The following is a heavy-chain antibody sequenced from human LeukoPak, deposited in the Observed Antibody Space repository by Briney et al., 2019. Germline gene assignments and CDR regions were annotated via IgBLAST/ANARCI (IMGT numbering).Heavy chain of an antibody. CDR1: GFTYSHYG. D-gene: IGHD4-11*01. CDR2: IWSDGTEK. CDR3: AKDAQRGFDYSNSLDY. J-gene: IGHJ4*02. V-gene: IGHV3-33*06. Sequence: GRSLRLSCAASGFTYSHYGMHWVRQAPGKGLEWVAVIWSDGTEKYYGDAVKGRFTISRDNSRKTLYLQMNSLRGEDTAVYYCAKDAQRGFDYSNSLDYWGQGTLVTVSS.